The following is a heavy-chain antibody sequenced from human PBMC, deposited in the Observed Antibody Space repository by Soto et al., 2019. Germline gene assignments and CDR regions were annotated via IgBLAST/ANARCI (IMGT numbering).Heavy chain of an antibody. CDR2: ISGSGGIT. V-gene: IGHV3-23*01. CDR1: GFTFNKYA. J-gene: IGHJ4*02. D-gene: IGHD5-12*01. Sequence: EVQLLESGGGLVQPGGSLRLSCAASGFTFNKYAMNWVRQAPGKGLEWVSGISGSGGITYYADSVKGRFTISRDNSKNTLYLQMNSLRVEDAALYYCAKDLGDGYPDLDYWGQGTLVTVSS. CDR3: AKDLGDGYPDLDY.